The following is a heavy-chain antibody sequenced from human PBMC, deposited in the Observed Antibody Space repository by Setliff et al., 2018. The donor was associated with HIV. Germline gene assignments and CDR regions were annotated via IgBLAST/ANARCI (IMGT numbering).Heavy chain of an antibody. Sequence: SVKVSCKASGGSFSRSAISWVRQAPGQGLEWMGGIIPMFDTANYAERFHGRVTMTADESTSTVYMELSRLRPEDTAVYYCARDLGGDDSRYWYFDFWGRGTLVTVSS. CDR3: ARDLGGDDSRYWYFDF. V-gene: IGHV1-69*13. D-gene: IGHD2-21*02. CDR2: IIPMFDTA. J-gene: IGHJ2*01. CDR1: GGSFSRSA.